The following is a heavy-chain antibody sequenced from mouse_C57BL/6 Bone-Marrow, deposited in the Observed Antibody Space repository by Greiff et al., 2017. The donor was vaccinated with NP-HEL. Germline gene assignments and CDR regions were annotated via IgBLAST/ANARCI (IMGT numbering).Heavy chain of an antibody. CDR1: GYTFTDYY. V-gene: IGHV1-76*01. D-gene: IGHD2-1*01. J-gene: IGHJ2*01. CDR3: ARGRNPYYFDY. CDR2: IYPGSGNT. Sequence: VQLQQSGAELVRPGASVKLSCKASGYTFTDYYINWVKQRPGQGLEWIARIYPGSGNTYYNEKFKGKATLTAEKSSSTAYMQLSSLTSEDSAVYFCARGRNPYYFDYWGQGTTLTVSS.